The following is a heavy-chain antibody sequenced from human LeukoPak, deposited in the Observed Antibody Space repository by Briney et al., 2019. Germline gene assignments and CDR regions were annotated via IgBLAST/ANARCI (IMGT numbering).Heavy chain of an antibody. V-gene: IGHV3-7*04. CDR2: IKEDGSEK. CDR1: GIPLSRSL. D-gene: IGHD2-15*01. J-gene: IGHJ4*02. Sequence: GGSLRLSCAASGIPLSRSLMRWVRQAPGKGVEWVAFIKEDGSEKYYVDTVKGRFPISRDNAENSLYLQMNSLRAEDTAVYYCARDRGGRTGLADWGQGTLVTVSS. CDR3: ARDRGGRTGLAD.